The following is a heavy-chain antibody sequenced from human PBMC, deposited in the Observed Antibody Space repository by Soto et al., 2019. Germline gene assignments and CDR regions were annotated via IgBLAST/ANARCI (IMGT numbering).Heavy chain of an antibody. Sequence: SETLSLTCAVSDGSISSSNWWRWVRQPPGKGLEWIGEIYHSGSTNYNPSLKSRVTISVDKSKNQFSLKLSSVTAADTAVYYCARAHKTRYYYYYGMDVWGQGTLVTVSS. CDR3: ARAHKTRYYYYYGMDV. CDR1: DGSISSSNW. V-gene: IGHV4-4*02. J-gene: IGHJ6*02. CDR2: IYHSGST.